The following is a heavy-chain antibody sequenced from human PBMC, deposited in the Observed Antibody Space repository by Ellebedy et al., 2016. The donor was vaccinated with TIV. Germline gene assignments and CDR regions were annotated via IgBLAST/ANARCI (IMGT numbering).Heavy chain of an antibody. CDR2: INPSGGST. Sequence: ASVKVSXXASGYTFTSYYMHWVRQAPGQGLEWMGIINPSGGSTSYAQKFQGRVTMTRDTSTSTVYMELSSLRSEDTAVYYCARAKYSSSPKEGWWFNPWGQGTLVTVSS. CDR1: GYTFTSYY. J-gene: IGHJ5*02. CDR3: ARAKYSSSPKEGWWFNP. V-gene: IGHV1-46*01. D-gene: IGHD6-6*01.